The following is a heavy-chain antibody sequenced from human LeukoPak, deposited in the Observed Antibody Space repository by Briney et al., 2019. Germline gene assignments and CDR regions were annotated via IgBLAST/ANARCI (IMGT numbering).Heavy chain of an antibody. CDR3: ASLGTGTTFRDFDY. V-gene: IGHV1-69*01. J-gene: IGHJ4*02. Sequence: ASVKVSCTASGGTFSSYAISWVRQAPGQGLEWMGGIIPIFGTANYAQKFQGRVTITADESTSTAYMELSSLRSEDTAVYYCASLGTGTTFRDFDYWGQGTLVTVSS. D-gene: IGHD1-1*01. CDR1: GGTFSSYA. CDR2: IIPIFGTA.